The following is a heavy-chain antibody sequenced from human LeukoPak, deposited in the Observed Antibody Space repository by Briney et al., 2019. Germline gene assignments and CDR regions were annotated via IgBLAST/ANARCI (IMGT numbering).Heavy chain of an antibody. J-gene: IGHJ3*02. V-gene: IGHV3-7*01. CDR2: IKQDGSEK. Sequence: GGSLRLSCAASGFTFSSYWMSWVRQAPGKGLEWVANIKQDGSEKYYVDSVKGRFTISRDNAKNSLYLQMNSLRAEDTAVYYCARLDGGSYWSAFDIWGQGTMVTVSS. D-gene: IGHD1-26*01. CDR3: ARLDGGSYWSAFDI. CDR1: GFTFSSYW.